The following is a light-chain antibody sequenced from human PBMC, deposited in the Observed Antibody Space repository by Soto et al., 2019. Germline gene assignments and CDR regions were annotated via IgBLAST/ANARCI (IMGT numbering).Light chain of an antibody. Sequence: DIQVTQSPSSLSASVGDRVTITCRSSQIIRTYLNRYQQKPGKAPKLLIYSASTLQSGVPSRFSGSGSGANFSLTISSLQPEDFATYYCQQGYSTLPYTFGRGTKV. J-gene: IGKJ2*01. CDR1: QIIRTY. CDR3: QQGYSTLPYT. V-gene: IGKV1-39*01. CDR2: SAS.